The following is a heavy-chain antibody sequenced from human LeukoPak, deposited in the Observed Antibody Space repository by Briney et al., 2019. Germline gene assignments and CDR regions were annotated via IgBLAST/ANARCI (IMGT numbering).Heavy chain of an antibody. V-gene: IGHV1-18*01. CDR1: GYRFSNYG. CDR3: ARVGSPDSENSGWKLFFDY. Sequence: GASVKVSCKASGYRFSNYGITWVRQAPGQGLECMGWISAYNDDTNYAQNFQGRLTMTTDTSTNTAYMEPRSLRSDDTAVYYCARVGSPDSENSGWKLFFDYWGQGTLVTVSS. D-gene: IGHD6-19*01. J-gene: IGHJ4*02. CDR2: ISAYNDDT.